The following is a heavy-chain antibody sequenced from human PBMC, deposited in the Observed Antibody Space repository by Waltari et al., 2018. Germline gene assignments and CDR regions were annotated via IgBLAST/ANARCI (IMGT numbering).Heavy chain of an antibody. Sequence: QLHLQESGPGLVKPSETLFRTCTVPGDSISISSYYLGWIRQPQGQGPQWIGSFYYSGSTYYIPSLESRVSMSVDTSKNQLSPMLSDVTAADTAVYYCERDRILATFRCWFDSWGPGTLVTVSS. CDR3: ERDRILATFRCWFDS. CDR2: FYYSGST. CDR1: GDSISISSYY. D-gene: IGHD1-26*01. J-gene: IGHJ5*01. V-gene: IGHV4-39*07.